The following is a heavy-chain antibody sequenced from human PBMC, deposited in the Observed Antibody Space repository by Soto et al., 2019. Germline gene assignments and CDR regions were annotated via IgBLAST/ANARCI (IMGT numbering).Heavy chain of an antibody. V-gene: IGHV3-7*03. D-gene: IGHD4-17*01. CDR3: ARDGYGGNSVSVFDY. Sequence: GGSLRLSCAASNFAFSICWMSWVRQAPGKGLEWVANIKQDGSEKYYVDSVKGRFTISRDNAKNSLYLQMNSLRAEDTAVYYCARDGYGGNSVSVFDYWGQGTLVTVSS. CDR1: NFAFSICW. J-gene: IGHJ4*02. CDR2: IKQDGSEK.